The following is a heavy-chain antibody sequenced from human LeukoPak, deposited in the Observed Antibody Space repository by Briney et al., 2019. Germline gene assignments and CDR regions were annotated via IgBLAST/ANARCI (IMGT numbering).Heavy chain of an antibody. D-gene: IGHD3-9*01. J-gene: IGHJ6*02. V-gene: IGHV3-9*01. CDR1: GFTFDDYA. CDR3: AKGRGPYYDILTGEYYGMDV. CDR2: ISWNSGCI. Sequence: PGGSLRLSCAASGFTFDDYAMHWVRQAPGKGLEWVSGISWNSGCIGYADSVKGRFTISRDNAKNSLYLQMNSLRAEDTALYYCAKGRGPYYDILTGEYYGMDVWGQGPTVTVSS.